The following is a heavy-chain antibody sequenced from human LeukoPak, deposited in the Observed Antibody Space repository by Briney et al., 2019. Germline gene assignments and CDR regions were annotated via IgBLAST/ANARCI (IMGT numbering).Heavy chain of an antibody. CDR3: ARGREFYGSGSYNWFDP. D-gene: IGHD3-10*01. J-gene: IGHJ5*02. CDR1: GFTFSNYA. Sequence: GGSLRLSCAASGFTFSNYAVPWVRQAPGRGLEWVAVISYDGSNKYYADSVKGRFTISRDNSKNTLYLQMNSLRAEDTAMYYCARGREFYGSGSYNWFDPWGQGTLVTVSS. CDR2: ISYDGSNK. V-gene: IGHV3-30*04.